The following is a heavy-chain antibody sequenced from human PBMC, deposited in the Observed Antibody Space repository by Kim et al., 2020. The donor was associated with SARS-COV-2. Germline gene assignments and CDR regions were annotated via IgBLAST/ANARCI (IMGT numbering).Heavy chain of an antibody. V-gene: IGHV3-23*01. J-gene: IGHJ6*02. D-gene: IGHD6-13*01. CDR3: AKNIAPGGRGNAMDV. Sequence: ADSVNGCFSMSRDSSANTVYLHMNSLTAEDTAVYYCAKNIAPGGRGNAMDVWGQGTTVTVSS.